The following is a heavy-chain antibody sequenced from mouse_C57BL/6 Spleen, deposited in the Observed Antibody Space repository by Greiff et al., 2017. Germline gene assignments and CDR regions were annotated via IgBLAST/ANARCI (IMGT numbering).Heavy chain of an antibody. CDR2: IYPGDGDT. Sequence: VKLMESGAELVKPGASVKISCKASGYAFSSYWMNWVKQRPGKGLEWIGQIYPGDGDTNYNGKFKGKATLTADKSSSTAYMQLSSLTSEDSAVYFCATPGSSHWYFDVWGTGTTVTVSS. V-gene: IGHV1-80*01. CDR3: ATPGSSHWYFDV. D-gene: IGHD1-1*01. CDR1: GYAFSSYW. J-gene: IGHJ1*03.